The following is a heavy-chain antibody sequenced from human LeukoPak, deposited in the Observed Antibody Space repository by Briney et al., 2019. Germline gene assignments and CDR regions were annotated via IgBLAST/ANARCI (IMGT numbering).Heavy chain of an antibody. V-gene: IGHV4-59*01. CDR1: GGSISSYY. CDR2: IYYSGST. J-gene: IGHJ4*02. CDR3: ARLGTYYYDSSGYYDY. Sequence: SETLSLTCTVSGGSISSYYWIWIRQPPGKGLEWIGYIYYSGSTNYNPSLKSRVTISVDTSKNQFSLKLSSVTAADTAVYYCARLGTYYYDSSGYYDYWGQGTLVTVSS. D-gene: IGHD3-22*01.